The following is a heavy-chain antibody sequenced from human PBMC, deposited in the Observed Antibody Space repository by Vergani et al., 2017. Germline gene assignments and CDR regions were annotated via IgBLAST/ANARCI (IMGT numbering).Heavy chain of an antibody. D-gene: IGHD1-26*01. CDR3: AKTSGRQRGRHYFDY. J-gene: IGHJ4*02. CDR2: INHSGST. V-gene: IGHV4-34*01. CDR1: GGSFTGYY. Sequence: QVQLQQWGAGLLKPSETLSLTCAVYGGSFTGYYWSWIRQPPGKGLEWIGEINHSGSTNYNPSLKSRVTISVDTSKNQFSLKLSSVTAADTAVYYCAKTSGRQRGRHYFDYWGQGTLVTVSS.